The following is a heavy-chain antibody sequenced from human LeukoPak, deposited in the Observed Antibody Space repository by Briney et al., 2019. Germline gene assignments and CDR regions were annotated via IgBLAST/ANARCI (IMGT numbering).Heavy chain of an antibody. CDR2: IYPGDSDT. Sequence: GESLKISCQGSGYSFTSYWIGWVRQMPGKGLEWMGIIYPGDSDTRYSPSFQGQVTISADKSISTAYLQWSSLKASDTAMYYCARSTYYYDSSGHFDYWGQGTLVTVSS. CDR3: ARSTYYYDSSGHFDY. CDR1: GYSFTSYW. J-gene: IGHJ4*02. V-gene: IGHV5-51*01. D-gene: IGHD3-22*01.